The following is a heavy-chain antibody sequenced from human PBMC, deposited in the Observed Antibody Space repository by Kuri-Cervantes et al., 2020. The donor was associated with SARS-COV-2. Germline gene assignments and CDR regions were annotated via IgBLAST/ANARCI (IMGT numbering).Heavy chain of an antibody. CDR1: GFTFSSYG. J-gene: IGHJ6*03. CDR2: IWYDGSNK. CDR3: ARVHYYYYYMDV. V-gene: IGHV3-33*01. Sequence: GESLKISCAASGFTFSSYGMHWVRQAPGKGLEWVAVIWYDGSNKYYADSVKGRFTISRDNSKNTLYLQMNSLRAEDTAVYYCARVHYYYYYMDVWGKGTTVTVSS.